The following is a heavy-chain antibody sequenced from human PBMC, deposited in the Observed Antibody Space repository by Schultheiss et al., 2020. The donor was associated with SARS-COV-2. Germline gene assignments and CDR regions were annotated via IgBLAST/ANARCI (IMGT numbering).Heavy chain of an antibody. CDR3: TTEDYRDALDI. V-gene: IGHV3-15*01. J-gene: IGHJ3*02. CDR2: IKSKTDGGTT. Sequence: GGSLRLSCSASGFSFNNDWMSWVRQAPGKGLEWVGRIKSKTDGGTTDYDAPVKGRFTISRDDSKNTLYLQMNSLKTEDTAMYYCTTEDYRDALDIWGQGTMVTVSS. D-gene: IGHD4-11*01. CDR1: GFSFNNDW.